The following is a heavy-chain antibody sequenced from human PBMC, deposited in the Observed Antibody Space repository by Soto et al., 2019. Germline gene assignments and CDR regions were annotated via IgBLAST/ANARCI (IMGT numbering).Heavy chain of an antibody. CDR3: ARSSITPRLFMYPFDY. Sequence: QLQLQESGPGLVKPSETLSLTCAVSGGSITSSSHYWGWIRQPPGKGLECIAYIYYDGNTYYNPSLKSRVTISLDTSKNQFSLRLNSVTAADTAVYYCARSSITPRLFMYPFDYWGQGTLVTVSS. V-gene: IGHV4-39*01. CDR2: IYYDGNT. D-gene: IGHD6-6*01. J-gene: IGHJ4*02. CDR1: GGSITSSSHY.